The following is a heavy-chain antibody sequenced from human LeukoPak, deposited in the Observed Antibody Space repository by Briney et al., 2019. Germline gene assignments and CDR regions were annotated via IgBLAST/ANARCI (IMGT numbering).Heavy chain of an antibody. V-gene: IGHV3-64*02. D-gene: IGHD1-1*01. CDR1: GFIFSSYA. CDR3: VRGGQSANCFDY. Sequence: GGSLRLSCAASGFIFSSYAMQWVRQAPGKELECISAITGNGGGTFYADSVKGRFTISRDNSKNTLSLQMDSLKAEDMAVYYCVRGGQSANCFDYWGQGILVTVSS. J-gene: IGHJ4*02. CDR2: ITGNGGGT.